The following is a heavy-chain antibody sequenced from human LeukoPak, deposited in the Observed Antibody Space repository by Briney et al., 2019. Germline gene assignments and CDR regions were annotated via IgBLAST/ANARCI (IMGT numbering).Heavy chain of an antibody. J-gene: IGHJ4*02. CDR2: ISGSGGST. Sequence: PGGSLRLSCAASGFTFSSYAMSWVRQAPGKGLEWVSAISGSGGSTYYADSVKGRFTISRDNSKNTLYLQMNSLGAEDTAVYYCAANSGSSGYYSHFDYWGQGTLVTVSS. CDR3: AANSGSSGYYSHFDY. D-gene: IGHD3-22*01. CDR1: GFTFSSYA. V-gene: IGHV3-23*01.